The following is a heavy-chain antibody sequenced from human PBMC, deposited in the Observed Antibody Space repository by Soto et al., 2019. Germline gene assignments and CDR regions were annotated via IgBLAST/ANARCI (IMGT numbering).Heavy chain of an antibody. V-gene: IGHV4-34*01. CDR2: INHSGST. CDR1: GGSFSGYY. Sequence: SETLSLTCAVYGGSFSGYYWSWIRQPPGKGLEWIGEINHSGSTNYNPSLKSRVTISVDTSKNQFSLKLSSVTAADTAVYYCATKGDDYGDYGLPDYYMDVWGKGTTVTVSS. D-gene: IGHD4-17*01. J-gene: IGHJ6*03. CDR3: ATKGDDYGDYGLPDYYMDV.